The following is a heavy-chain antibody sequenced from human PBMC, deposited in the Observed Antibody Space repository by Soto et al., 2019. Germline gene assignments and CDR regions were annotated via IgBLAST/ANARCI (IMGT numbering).Heavy chain of an antibody. J-gene: IGHJ6*02. CDR3: ARREGVTVTTVYYYYGMDV. V-gene: IGHV3-7*05. CDR2: IKQDGSEK. Sequence: GGSLRLSCAASGFTFSSYWMSWVRQAPGKGLEWVANIKQDGSEKYYVDSVKGRFTISRDNAKNSLYLQMNSLRAEDTAVYYCARREGVTVTTVYYYYGMDVWGQGTTVTVSS. D-gene: IGHD4-4*01. CDR1: GFTFSSYW.